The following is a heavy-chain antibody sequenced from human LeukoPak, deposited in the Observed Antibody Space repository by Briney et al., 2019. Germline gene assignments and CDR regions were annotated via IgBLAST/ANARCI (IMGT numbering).Heavy chain of an antibody. CDR2: INHSGST. J-gene: IGHJ4*02. D-gene: IGHD3-10*01. CDR1: GGSFSGYY. V-gene: IGHV4-34*01. CDR3: ARTITMVRGSRRYFDY. Sequence: SETLSLTCAVYGGSFSGYYWSWIRQPPGKGLEWIGEINHSGSTDYNPSLKSRVTISVDTSKNQFSLKLSSVTAADTAVYYCARTITMVRGSRRYFDYWGQGTLVTVSS.